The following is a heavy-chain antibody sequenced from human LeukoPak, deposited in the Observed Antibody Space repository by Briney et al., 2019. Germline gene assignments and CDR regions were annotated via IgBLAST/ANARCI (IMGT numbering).Heavy chain of an antibody. D-gene: IGHD1-20*01. Sequence: SVKVSCKASGGTFSSYAISWVRQAPGQGLEWMGRIIPIFGTANYAQKFQGRVTITTDESMSAAYMELSSLRSEDTAVYYCARGVNWKPYYYYYYMDVWGKGTTVTVSS. CDR1: GGTFSSYA. J-gene: IGHJ6*03. V-gene: IGHV1-69*05. CDR3: ARGVNWKPYYYYYYMDV. CDR2: IIPIFGTA.